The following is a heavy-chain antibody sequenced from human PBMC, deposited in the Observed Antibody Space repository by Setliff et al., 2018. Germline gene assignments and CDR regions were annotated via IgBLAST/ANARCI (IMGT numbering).Heavy chain of an antibody. D-gene: IGHD3-22*01. Sequence: SETLSLTCTVSGGSITSGGYYWNWIRHLPGKGLKWIGYIDSSGRTYYNPSLKSRIIISADASKNQFSLRLTSVTAADTALYYCARHGGGTPYYYESRSFDSWGQGTQVTVSS. CDR3: ARHGGGTPYYYESRSFDS. CDR1: GGSITSGGYY. CDR2: IDSSGRT. J-gene: IGHJ4*02. V-gene: IGHV4-31*03.